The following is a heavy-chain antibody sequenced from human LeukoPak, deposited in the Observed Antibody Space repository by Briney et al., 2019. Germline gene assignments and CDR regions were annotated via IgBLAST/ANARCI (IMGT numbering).Heavy chain of an antibody. CDR3: ARGSPQDSSGYSNPRNSGYFQH. CDR1: GESFSGYY. J-gene: IGHJ1*01. CDR2: INHSGST. D-gene: IGHD3-22*01. Sequence: SETLSLTCAVYGESFSGYYWSWIRQPPGKGLEWIGEINHSGSTHYNPSLKSRVTISVDTSKNQFSLKLSSVTAADTAVYYCARGSPQDSSGYSNPRNSGYFQHWGQGTLVTVSS. V-gene: IGHV4-34*01.